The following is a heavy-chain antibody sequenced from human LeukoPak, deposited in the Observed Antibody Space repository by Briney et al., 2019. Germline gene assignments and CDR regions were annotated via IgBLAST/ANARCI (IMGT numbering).Heavy chain of an antibody. J-gene: IGHJ4*02. CDR1: GYTVTRYG. D-gene: IGHD3-16*01. Sequence: GASVKVSCKASGYTVTRYGISWVRQAPGQGLEWMGWISAYNGNTDYAQSLQGRVTMTIDTSTSTVYMELRSLRSDDTAVYYCARDVGRSYDLDYWGQATLVTVSS. CDR3: ARDVGRSYDLDY. CDR2: ISAYNGNT. V-gene: IGHV1-18*01.